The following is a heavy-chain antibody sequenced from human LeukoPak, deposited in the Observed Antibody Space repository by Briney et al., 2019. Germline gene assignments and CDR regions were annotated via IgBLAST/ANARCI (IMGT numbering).Heavy chain of an antibody. D-gene: IGHD1-1*01. CDR2: ISGSGGST. CDR3: AKDLLDSPNGPNWFDP. Sequence: GGSLRLSCAASGFTFSSYAMSWVRQAPGKGLEWVSAISGSGGSTYYADSVKGRFTISRDNSKNTLYLQMNSLRAEDTAVYYCAKDLLDSPNGPNWFDPWSQGTLVTVSS. V-gene: IGHV3-23*01. J-gene: IGHJ5*02. CDR1: GFTFSSYA.